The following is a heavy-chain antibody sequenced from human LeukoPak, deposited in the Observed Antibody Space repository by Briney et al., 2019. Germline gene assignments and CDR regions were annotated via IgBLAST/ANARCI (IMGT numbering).Heavy chain of an antibody. CDR1: GFTFSDYW. CDR3: ARRGGSSSRRSPIDY. D-gene: IGHD6-6*01. Sequence: GGSLRLSCTASGFTFSDYWMTWVRQAPGKGPEWVANIKLDGSQRYYVDSVRGRFTISGDNAKNSLFLQMNGLRAEDTAVYYCARRGGSSSRRSPIDYWGQGTLVTVSS. J-gene: IGHJ4*02. CDR2: IKLDGSQR. V-gene: IGHV3-7*01.